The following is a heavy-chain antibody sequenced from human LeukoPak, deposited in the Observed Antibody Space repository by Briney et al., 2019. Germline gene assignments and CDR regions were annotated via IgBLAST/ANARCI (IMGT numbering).Heavy chain of an antibody. J-gene: IGHJ4*02. CDR3: VKGGRGADCIFDY. CDR2: IGGSDGIT. D-gene: IGHD2-21*02. V-gene: IGHV3-23*01. CDR1: GFTFSSYV. Sequence: PGGSLRLSCEVSGFTFSSYVMSWVRQAPGKGPEWVAYIGGSDGITSCADSVKGRFTISRDNSKNTVYLEMNSLRAEDTAVYYCVKGGRGADCIFDYWGQGTLVTVSS.